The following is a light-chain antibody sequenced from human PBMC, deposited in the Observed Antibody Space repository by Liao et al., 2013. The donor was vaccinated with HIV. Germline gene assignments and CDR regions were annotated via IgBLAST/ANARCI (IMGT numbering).Light chain of an antibody. J-gene: IGLJ2*01. CDR3: QVWDITRDHVV. CDR2: YDS. Sequence: SYELTQPPSVSVAPGKTATITCGGNSIGTRRVHWYQQKPGQAPVVVIYYDSDRPSGIPERFSGSTSGNTATLTISRVEAGDEADYYCQVWDITRDHVVFGGGTKLTVL. V-gene: IGLV3-21*01. CDR1: SIGTRR.